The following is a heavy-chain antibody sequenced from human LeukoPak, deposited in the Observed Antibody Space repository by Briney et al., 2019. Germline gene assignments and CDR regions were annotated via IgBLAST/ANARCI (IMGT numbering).Heavy chain of an antibody. CDR1: GFPFSSYW. CDR3: ARNHVAAFDI. Sequence: GGSLRLSCVASGFPFSSYWMTWVRQAPGKGLEWVANIKQDGSKKSYVDSVKGRFTISRDNAKNSLYLQMNSLRAEDTAVYYCARNHVAAFDIWGQGTMVTVSS. D-gene: IGHD1-14*01. CDR2: IKQDGSKK. V-gene: IGHV3-7*03. J-gene: IGHJ3*02.